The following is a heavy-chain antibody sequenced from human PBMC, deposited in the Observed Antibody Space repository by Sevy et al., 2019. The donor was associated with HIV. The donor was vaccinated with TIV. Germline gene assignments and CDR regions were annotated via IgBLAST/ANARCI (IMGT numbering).Heavy chain of an antibody. V-gene: IGHV1-24*01. Sequence: ASVKVSCKVSGYTLSDLSMYWVRQAPGKGLEWMGGFDPEDGETIYAQKFQGRVTMTEETSTDTAYMELSSLRSEDTAVYYCATLEYFYDTSGYSSGDYWGQGTLVTVSS. CDR2: FDPEDGET. CDR3: ATLEYFYDTSGYSSGDY. CDR1: GYTLSDLS. D-gene: IGHD3-22*01. J-gene: IGHJ4*02.